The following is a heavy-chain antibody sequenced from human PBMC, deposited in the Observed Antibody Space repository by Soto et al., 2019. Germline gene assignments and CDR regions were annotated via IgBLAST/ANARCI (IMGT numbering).Heavy chain of an antibody. CDR1: GYTFTSYD. CDR3: ARLEFWSGYRHSGVGYYGMDV. V-gene: IGHV1-8*01. Sequence: ASVKGSCTASGYTFTSYDINWVRNATGQGLEWMGWMNPNSGNTGYAQKFQGRVTMTRNTSISTAYMELSSLRSEDTAMYYCARLEFWSGYRHSGVGYYGMDVWGQGTTVTVSS. D-gene: IGHD3-3*01. J-gene: IGHJ6*02. CDR2: MNPNSGNT.